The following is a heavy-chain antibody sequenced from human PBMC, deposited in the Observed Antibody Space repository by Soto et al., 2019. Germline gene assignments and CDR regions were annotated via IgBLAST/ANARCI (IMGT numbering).Heavy chain of an antibody. D-gene: IGHD6-19*01. V-gene: IGHV1-2*04. J-gene: IGHJ4*02. Sequence: GDSVKVSCKASGYTFTGYYMHWVRQAPGQGLEWMGWINPNSGGTNYAQKFQGWVTMTRDTSISTAYMELSRLRSDDTAVYYCARFHHDNRSGWPFDSWGQANLVSVSS. CDR3: ARFHHDNRSGWPFDS. CDR1: GYTFTGYY. CDR2: INPNSGGT.